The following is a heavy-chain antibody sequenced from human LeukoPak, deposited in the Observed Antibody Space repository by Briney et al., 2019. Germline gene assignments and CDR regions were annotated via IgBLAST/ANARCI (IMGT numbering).Heavy chain of an antibody. CDR2: IYHSGST. CDR3: ARSGIYCSSTGCPRRLTFDY. Sequence: PSETLSLTCTVSGGSISSSSYYWGWIRQPPGKGLEWIGYIYHSGSTYYNPSLKSRVTISVDRSKNQFSLKLSSVTAADTAVYYCARSGIYCSSTGCPRRLTFDYWGQGTLVTVSS. CDR1: GGSISSSSYY. J-gene: IGHJ4*02. V-gene: IGHV4-39*07. D-gene: IGHD2-2*01.